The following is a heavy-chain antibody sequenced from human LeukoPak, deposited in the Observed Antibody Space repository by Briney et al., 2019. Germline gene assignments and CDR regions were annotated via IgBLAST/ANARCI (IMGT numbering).Heavy chain of an antibody. CDR2: INDSGSST. CDR3: TKGSRIDFWSGYYYLDS. V-gene: IGHV3-23*01. J-gene: IGHJ4*02. D-gene: IGHD3-3*01. Sequence: GGSLRLSCAASGFTFRKYAMTWVRQAPGKGLEWVSGINDSGSSTYYTDSVKGRFTISRDNAKNTVYLQMNSLRDEDTAVYYCTKGSRIDFWSGYYYLDSWGQGTLITVSS. CDR1: GFTFRKYA.